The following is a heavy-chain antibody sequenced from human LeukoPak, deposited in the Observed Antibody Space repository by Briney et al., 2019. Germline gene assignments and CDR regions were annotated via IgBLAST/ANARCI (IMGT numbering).Heavy chain of an antibody. CDR3: ARVGGQGGYCSSTSCHTPFDY. CDR1: GFTFSSYA. CDR2: ISYDGSNK. V-gene: IGHV3-30-3*01. J-gene: IGHJ4*02. Sequence: GRSLRLSCAASGFTFSSYAMHWVRQAPGKGLEWVAVISYDGSNKYYADSVKGRFTISRDNSKNTLYLQMNSLRAEDTAVYYCARVGGQGGYCSSTSCHTPFDYWGQGTLVTVSS. D-gene: IGHD2-2*01.